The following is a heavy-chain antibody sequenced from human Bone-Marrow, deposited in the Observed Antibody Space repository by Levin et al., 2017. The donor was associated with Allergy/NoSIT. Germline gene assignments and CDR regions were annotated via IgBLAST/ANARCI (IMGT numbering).Heavy chain of an antibody. J-gene: IGHJ6*02. CDR3: ARAAGAAGRGGMDV. V-gene: IGHV3-21*01. CDR2: ISTRSTYI. D-gene: IGHD6-13*01. Sequence: GGSLRLSCASSGFPFSTYGMAWVRQAPGGGLEWLASISTRSTYIHYADSVKGRFTISRDNANNSLSLQMNRLRREDTAVYFCARAAGAAGRGGMDVWGQGTTVTVSS. CDR1: GFPFSTYG.